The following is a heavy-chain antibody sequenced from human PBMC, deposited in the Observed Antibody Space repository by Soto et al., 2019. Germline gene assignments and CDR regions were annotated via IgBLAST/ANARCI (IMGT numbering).Heavy chain of an antibody. Sequence: GGSLRLSCAASGFTFSSYSMNWVRQAPGKGLEWVSSISSSSSYIYYADSVKGRFTISRDNAKNSLYLQMNSLRAEDTAVYYCARDQGVDTAMVTPWFDPWGQGTLVTAPQ. CDR1: GFTFSSYS. CDR2: ISSSSSYI. D-gene: IGHD5-18*01. CDR3: ARDQGVDTAMVTPWFDP. V-gene: IGHV3-21*01. J-gene: IGHJ5*02.